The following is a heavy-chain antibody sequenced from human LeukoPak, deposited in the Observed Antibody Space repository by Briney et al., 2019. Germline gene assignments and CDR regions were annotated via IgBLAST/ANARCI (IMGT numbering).Heavy chain of an antibody. CDR3: ARAHRYFDL. J-gene: IGHJ2*01. D-gene: IGHD2-21*01. CDR1: GFTFTTYW. Sequence: GGSLRLSCAASGFTFTTYWMHWVRQAPGKGLVWVSHINSDGSITSYADSVKGRFTISRDNAKNTLYLQMNSLRAEDTAVYYCARAHRYFDLWGRGTLVTVSS. CDR2: INSDGSIT. V-gene: IGHV3-74*01.